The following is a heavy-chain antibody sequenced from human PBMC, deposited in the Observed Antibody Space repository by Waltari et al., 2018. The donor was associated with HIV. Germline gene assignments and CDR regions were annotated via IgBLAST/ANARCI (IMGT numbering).Heavy chain of an antibody. CDR3: AKDQRPLYYDSSGYPFDY. V-gene: IGHV3-23*01. J-gene: IGHJ4*02. CDR2: ISGSGGST. Sequence: EVQLLESGGGLVQPGGSLRLSCAASGFPFSRYAMSWVRQAPGKGLEWVSAISGSGGSTYYADSVKGRFTISRDNSKNTLYLQMNSLRAEDTAVYYCAKDQRPLYYDSSGYPFDYWGQGTLVTVSS. CDR1: GFPFSRYA. D-gene: IGHD3-22*01.